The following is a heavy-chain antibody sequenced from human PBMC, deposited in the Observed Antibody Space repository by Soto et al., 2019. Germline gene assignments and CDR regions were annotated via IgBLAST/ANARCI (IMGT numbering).Heavy chain of an antibody. Sequence: ASVKVSCKASGYTSTGYYMHWGRQAPGQGLEWMGWINPNSGGTNYAQKFQGWVTMTRDTSISTAYMELSRLRSDDTAVYYCARALYYDILTGYYYFDYWGQGTLVTVSS. D-gene: IGHD3-9*01. CDR3: ARALYYDILTGYYYFDY. CDR1: GYTSTGYY. V-gene: IGHV1-2*04. J-gene: IGHJ4*02. CDR2: INPNSGGT.